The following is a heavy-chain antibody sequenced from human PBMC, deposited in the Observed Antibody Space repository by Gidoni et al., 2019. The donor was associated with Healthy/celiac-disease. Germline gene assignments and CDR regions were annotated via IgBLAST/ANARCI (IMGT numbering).Heavy chain of an antibody. D-gene: IGHD3-3*01. CDR3: AKDSYYDFWSGYHDY. CDR1: GFTFRSYA. J-gene: IGHJ4*02. V-gene: IGHV3-23*01. Sequence: EVQLLESGGGLVQPGGSLRLSCAASGFTFRSYAMSWVRQAPGKGLEWVSAISGSGGSTYYADSVKGRFTISRDNSKNTLYLQMNSLRAEDTAVYYCAKDSYYDFWSGYHDYWGQGTLVTVSS. CDR2: ISGSGGST.